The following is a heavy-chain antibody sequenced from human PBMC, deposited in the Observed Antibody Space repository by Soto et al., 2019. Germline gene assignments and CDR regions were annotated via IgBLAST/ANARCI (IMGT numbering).Heavy chain of an antibody. D-gene: IGHD6-19*01. CDR1: GFTFRSYA. V-gene: IGHV3-23*01. Sequence: EVKLLESGGGLVQPGGSPRLSCAASGFTFRSYAMTWVRQARGKGLEWVSAIGGSGAYTYYADSVKGRFTISRDNSKNALCLQMNSLRAEDTAVYYCAKAARPNAVSTYFYYYGLDVWGQGTTVSVSS. CDR3: AKAARPNAVSTYFYYYGLDV. J-gene: IGHJ6*02. CDR2: IGGSGAYT.